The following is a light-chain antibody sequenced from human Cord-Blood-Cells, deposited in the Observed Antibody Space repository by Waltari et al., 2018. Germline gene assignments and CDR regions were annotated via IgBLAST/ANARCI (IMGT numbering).Light chain of an antibody. J-gene: IGLJ1*01. CDR2: EVS. CDR1: SSDVGGYNY. Sequence: QSALTQPPSASGSPGQSVTISCTGTSSDVGGYNYVSWYQQHPGKAPKLMIYEVSKRPSGVPGLLCGSKAGNTASLTVSGLQAEDEADYYCSSYAGSNNFVFGTGTKVTVL. CDR3: SSYAGSNNFV. V-gene: IGLV2-8*01.